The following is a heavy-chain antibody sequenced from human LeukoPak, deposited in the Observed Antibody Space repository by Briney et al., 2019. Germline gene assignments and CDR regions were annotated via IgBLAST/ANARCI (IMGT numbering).Heavy chain of an antibody. CDR3: ARVTVGDYDYVWGSYDGGYFFDY. J-gene: IGHJ4*02. D-gene: IGHD3-16*01. Sequence: PSETLSLTCTVSGGSISSYYWSWIRQPPGKGLEWIGYIYYSGSTNYNPSLKSRVTISVDTSKNQFSLKLSSVTAADTAVYYCARVTVGDYDYVWGSYDGGYFFDYWGQGTLVTVSS. V-gene: IGHV4-59*08. CDR1: GGSISSYY. CDR2: IYYSGST.